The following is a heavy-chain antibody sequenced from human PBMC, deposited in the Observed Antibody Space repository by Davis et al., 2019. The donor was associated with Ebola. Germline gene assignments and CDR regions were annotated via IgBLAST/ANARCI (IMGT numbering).Heavy chain of an antibody. D-gene: IGHD1-26*01. V-gene: IGHV3-7*03. CDR3: TRDQLWERPDY. CDR1: GFTFSNFW. J-gene: IGHJ4*02. Sequence: PGGSLRLSCAASGFTFSNFWMSWVRQAPGKGLEWVANIKQDGSVKDYVDSVKGRFTISRDNAKNSLFLQMNSLRAEDTALYYCTRDQLWERPDYWGQGTLVTVSS. CDR2: IKQDGSVK.